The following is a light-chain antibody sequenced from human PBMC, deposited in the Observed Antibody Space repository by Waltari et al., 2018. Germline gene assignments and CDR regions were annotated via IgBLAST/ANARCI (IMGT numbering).Light chain of an antibody. CDR1: TSNIGNNY. CDR2: GKD. V-gene: IGLV1-51*01. J-gene: IGLJ2*01. CDR3: GTWDNTLSAV. Sequence: QSVLTQPPSVSAAPGQKVTISCSGSTSNIGNNYVSWYQQFPGAAPKVLIYGKDKRTTGIPDLFSGSKSGTLATLDITGLQTGDEADYYCGTWDNTLSAVFGGGTKVTVL.